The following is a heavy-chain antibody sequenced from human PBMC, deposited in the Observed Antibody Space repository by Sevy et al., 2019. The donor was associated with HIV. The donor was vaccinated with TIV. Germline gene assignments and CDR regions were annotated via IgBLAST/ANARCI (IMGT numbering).Heavy chain of an antibody. CDR1: GYIFSDYW. CDR3: ARGGSDGNY. V-gene: IGHV1-2*02. CDR2: INPASGAT. Sequence: ASAKVCCKASGYIFSDYWIYWVRQAPGQGFEWVGWINPASGATVSGQKFQGRVAMTSDTSINTAYMELYRLTSDDTAVYYCARGGSDGNYWGQGSLVTVSS. D-gene: IGHD5-12*01. J-gene: IGHJ4*02.